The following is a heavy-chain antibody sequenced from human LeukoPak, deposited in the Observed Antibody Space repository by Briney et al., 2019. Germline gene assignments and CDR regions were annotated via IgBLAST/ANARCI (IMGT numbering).Heavy chain of an antibody. J-gene: IGHJ4*02. CDR3: ARGRDGYNFLNRGEYYYFDY. Sequence: SETLSLTCSVSGGSISSGSYYWSWIRQPAGKGLEWIGRFYTSGSTNYNPSLKSRVTISVDTSKDQFSLKLNSVTAADTAVYYCARGRDGYNFLNRGEYYYFDYWGQGTLVTVSS. CDR2: FYTSGST. V-gene: IGHV4-61*02. CDR1: GGSISSGSYY. D-gene: IGHD5-24*01.